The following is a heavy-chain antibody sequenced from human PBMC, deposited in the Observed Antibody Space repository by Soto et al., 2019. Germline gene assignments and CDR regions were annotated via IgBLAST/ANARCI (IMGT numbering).Heavy chain of an antibody. V-gene: IGHV4-61*01. J-gene: IGHJ4*02. Sequence: QVQLQESGPGLVKPSETLSLTCTVSGGSFKSGSYSWSWIRQPPGKGLEWIGYVYHTGRTSYNPSLKGRVSRSMDTSKNQFSLNLDSVTAADTAVYFCARDFAYFVSWGQGTLVTVSS. D-gene: IGHD3-3*01. CDR1: GGSFKSGSYS. CDR3: ARDFAYFVS. CDR2: VYHTGRT.